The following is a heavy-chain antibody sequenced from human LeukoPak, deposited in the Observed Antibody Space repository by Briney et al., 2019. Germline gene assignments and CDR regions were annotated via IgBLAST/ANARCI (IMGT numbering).Heavy chain of an antibody. J-gene: IGHJ6*03. V-gene: IGHV3-23*01. D-gene: IGHD1-1*01. CDR3: TKEDPPAATTPGFYYYYYMDV. CDR2: ISGSGAST. CDR1: GFTFSSHA. Sequence: GGSLRLSCAASGFTFSSHAMSWVRQAPGKGLEWVSAISGSGASTFYADSVKGRFTISRDNSKTSVSLQMNSLRVEDTAMYYCTKEDPPAATTPGFYYYYYMDVWGKGTTVTVSS.